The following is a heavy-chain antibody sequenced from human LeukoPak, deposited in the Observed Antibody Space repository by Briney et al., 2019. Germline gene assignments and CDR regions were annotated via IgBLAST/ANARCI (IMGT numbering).Heavy chain of an antibody. D-gene: IGHD5-18*01. CDR1: GDSVSSNSAA. Sequence: SQTLSLTCAISGDSVSSNSAAWNWIRQPPSRGLEWLGRTYYRPKWYNDYAVSVKSRITINPDTSKNQFSLQLNSVTPEDTAVYYCARAGISYGYGGFDYWGQGTLVTVSS. CDR2: TYYRPKWYN. CDR3: ARAGISYGYGGFDY. J-gene: IGHJ4*02. V-gene: IGHV6-1*01.